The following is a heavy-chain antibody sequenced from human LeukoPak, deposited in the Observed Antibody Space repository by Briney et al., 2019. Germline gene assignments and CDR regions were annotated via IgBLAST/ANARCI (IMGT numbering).Heavy chain of an antibody. CDR2: IYYSGST. CDR1: GGSISSYY. J-gene: IGHJ3*02. CDR3: AGEDWGLHAFDI. V-gene: IGHV4-59*01. D-gene: IGHD1-26*01. Sequence: SETLSLTCTVSGGSISSYYWSWIRQPPGKGLEWIGYIYYSGSTNYNPSLKSRVTISVDTSKNQFSLKLSSVTAADTAVYYCAGEDWGLHAFDIWGQGTMVTVSS.